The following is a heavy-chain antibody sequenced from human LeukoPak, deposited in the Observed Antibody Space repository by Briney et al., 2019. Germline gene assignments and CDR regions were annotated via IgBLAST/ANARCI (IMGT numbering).Heavy chain of an antibody. Sequence: SETLSLTCTVSGGSISSGGYYWSWIRQHPGKGLEWIGYIYYSGSTYYNPSLKSRFTMTVDTSENQFSLKLSSVTAADTAVYYCATTVGSYFDYWSQGTLVTVSS. V-gene: IGHV4-31*03. D-gene: IGHD3-16*01. J-gene: IGHJ4*02. CDR1: GGSISSGGYY. CDR3: ATTVGSYFDY. CDR2: IYYSGST.